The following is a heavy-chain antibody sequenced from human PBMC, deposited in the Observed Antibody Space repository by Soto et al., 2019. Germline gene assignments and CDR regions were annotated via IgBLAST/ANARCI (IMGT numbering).Heavy chain of an antibody. CDR3: ARVAY. CDR2: ISSASSKT. Sequence: AESLRLSCEASGFTFSRDIMNWVRQLPGKGLEWGATISSASSKTWYADSVKGRFIISRDNAQNSLFLQMNTRRPDGSAIYYCARVAYWGPGTQVTVSS. J-gene: IGHJ4*02. V-gene: IGHV3-21*01. CDR1: GFTFSRDI.